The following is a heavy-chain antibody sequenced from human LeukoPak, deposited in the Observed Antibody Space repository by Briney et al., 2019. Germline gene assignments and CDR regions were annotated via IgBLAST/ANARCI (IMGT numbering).Heavy chain of an antibody. CDR2: IYYSVTT. J-gene: IGHJ4*02. V-gene: IGHV4-39*07. CDR1: GGSISSSDYY. CDR3: ARDRLRWPKIDY. D-gene: IGHD4-23*01. Sequence: KTSETLSLTCTVSGGSISSSDYYWGWIRQPPGKGLEWIGSIYYSVTTYYNPSLKSRVTISVDTSKNQFSLKLNSVTAADTAVYYCARDRLRWPKIDYWGQGTLVTVSS.